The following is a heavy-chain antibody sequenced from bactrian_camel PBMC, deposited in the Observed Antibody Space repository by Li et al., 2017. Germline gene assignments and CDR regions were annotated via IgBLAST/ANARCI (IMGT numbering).Heavy chain of an antibody. Sequence: HVQLVESGGDLVQPGGSLRLSCAASGFTSGFTFSRSWMYWVRLAPGKGLEWVSTLGETTYYGDSVKGRFTISRDNAKNTLYLQLNSLKTEDTAMYYCTKDRGRAVPAGSFDYWAQGTQVTVS. CDR1: GFTSGFTFSRSW. CDR3: TKDRGRAVPAGSFDY. D-gene: IGHD6*01. J-gene: IGHJ6*01. CDR2: LGETT. V-gene: IGHV3S1*01.